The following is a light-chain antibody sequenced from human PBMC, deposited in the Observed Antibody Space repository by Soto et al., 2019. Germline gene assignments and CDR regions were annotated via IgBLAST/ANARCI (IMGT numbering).Light chain of an antibody. V-gene: IGKV1-5*01. CDR1: QTISSW. CDR3: QQYNTYSPERT. CDR2: AAS. Sequence: DIQMTQSPSSLSASVGDSVTITCRASQTISSWLAWYQQKPGKAPKLLIYAASSLQSGVPSRFSGSGSGTDFTLTISSLQPDDFATYYCQQYNTYSPERTFGQGTKVDIK. J-gene: IGKJ1*01.